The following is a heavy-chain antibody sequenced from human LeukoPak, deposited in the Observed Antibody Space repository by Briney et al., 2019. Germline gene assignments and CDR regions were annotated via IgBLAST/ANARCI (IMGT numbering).Heavy chain of an antibody. CDR2: ISGSGGST. J-gene: IGHJ4*02. CDR1: GVTFSSYE. D-gene: IGHD6-19*01. Sequence: PGGSLRLSCAASGVTFSSYEMSWVRQAPGKGLEWVSAISGSGGSTYYADSVKGRFTISRDNSKNTLYMQMNRLRDEDTAVYYCARDGPAVACTRVQSAPANYFDYWGQGTLVTVSS. V-gene: IGHV3-23*01. CDR3: ARDGPAVACTRVQSAPANYFDY.